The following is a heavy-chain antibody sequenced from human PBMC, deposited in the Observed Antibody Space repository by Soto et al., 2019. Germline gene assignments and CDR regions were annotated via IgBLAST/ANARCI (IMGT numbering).Heavy chain of an antibody. CDR3: ATLGITMVRGVIGAFDI. V-gene: IGHV1-24*01. Sequence: ASVKVSCKVSGYTLTELSMHWVRQAPGKGLEWMGGFDPEDGETIYAQKFQGRVTMTEDTSTDTAYMELSSLRSEDTAVYYCATLGITMVRGVIGAFDIGGQGKMVTVSS. CDR2: FDPEDGET. J-gene: IGHJ3*02. CDR1: GYTLTELS. D-gene: IGHD3-10*01.